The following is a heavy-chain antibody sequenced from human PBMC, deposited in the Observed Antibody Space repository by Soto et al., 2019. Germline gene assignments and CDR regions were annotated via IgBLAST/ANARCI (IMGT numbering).Heavy chain of an antibody. V-gene: IGHV4-59*01. D-gene: IGHD5-12*01. CDR3: ARSDDGYNLYWFDP. CDR1: GGSISSYY. J-gene: IGHJ5*02. CDR2: IYYSGST. Sequence: QVQLQESGPGLVKPSETLSLTCTVSGGSISSYYWSWIRQPPGKGLEWIGYIYYSGSTNYNPSLKSRVTISVDTSKNQFSLKLSSVTAADTAVYYCARSDDGYNLYWFDPWGQGTLVTVSS.